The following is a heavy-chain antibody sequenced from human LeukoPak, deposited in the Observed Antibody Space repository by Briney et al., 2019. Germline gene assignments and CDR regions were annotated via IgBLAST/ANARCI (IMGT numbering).Heavy chain of an antibody. D-gene: IGHD5-18*01. J-gene: IGHJ6*03. Sequence: GGSLRLSCAASGFTFSSYAMHWVRQAPGKGLEWVAVIWYDGSNKYYADSVKGRFTISRDNSKNTLYLQMNSLRAEDTAVYYCARDPGGGYSYGWAIDYYYYMDVWGKGTTVTVSS. V-gene: IGHV3-33*01. CDR1: GFTFSSYA. CDR3: ARDPGGGYSYGWAIDYYYYMDV. CDR2: IWYDGSNK.